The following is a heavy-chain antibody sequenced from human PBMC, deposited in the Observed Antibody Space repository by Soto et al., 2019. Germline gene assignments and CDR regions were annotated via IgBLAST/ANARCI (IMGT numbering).Heavy chain of an antibody. CDR1: GYTFTSYD. CDR2: ISVYNGNT. J-gene: IGHJ6*02. V-gene: IGHV1-18*01. D-gene: IGHD3-16*01. CDR3: ARHEGGYYYYGMDV. Sequence: QVQLVQSGAEVKKPGASVKVSCKTSGYTFTSYDISWVRQAPGQGLKWMGWISVYNGNTNYAQTLQGRVTMTTDTSTSTAYMELRSLRSDDTAVYYCARHEGGYYYYGMDVWGQGTTVTVSS.